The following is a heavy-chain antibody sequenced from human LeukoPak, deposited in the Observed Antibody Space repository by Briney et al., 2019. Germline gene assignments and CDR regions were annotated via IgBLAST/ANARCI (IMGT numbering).Heavy chain of an antibody. CDR1: GGSISSGGYS. V-gene: IGHV4-30-2*01. CDR2: MYHSGTT. D-gene: IGHD3-22*01. J-gene: IGHJ3*02. CDR3: GRGYYYDSSGYWVRAFDI. Sequence: SQTLSLTCAVSGGSISSGGYSWSWIRQPPGKGLEWIGYMYHSGTTHYNPSLKSRVTISVDRSKDQFSLKLSSVTAADTAVYYCGRGYYYDSSGYWVRAFDIWGQGTMVTVSS.